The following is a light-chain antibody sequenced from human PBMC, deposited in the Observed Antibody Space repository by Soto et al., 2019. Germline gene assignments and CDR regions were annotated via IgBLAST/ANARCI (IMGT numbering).Light chain of an antibody. Sequence: EIVLTQSPGTLSLSPGERATLSCRASQSVSNNYLAWYQQKPGQAPRLLIYDASNRATGIPARFSGSGSGTDFTLTINSLEPEDSAVYYCQQRSNWPSITFGQGTRLAIK. CDR2: DAS. CDR3: QQRSNWPSIT. J-gene: IGKJ5*01. V-gene: IGKV3-11*01. CDR1: QSVSNNY.